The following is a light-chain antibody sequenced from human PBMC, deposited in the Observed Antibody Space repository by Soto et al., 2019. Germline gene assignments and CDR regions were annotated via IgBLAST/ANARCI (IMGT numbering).Light chain of an antibody. CDR3: QQYGSSLSLT. CDR2: GAS. Sequence: EIVLTQSPGTLSLPPGERATLSCRASQSVSSSYLAWYQQKPGQAPRLLIYGASSRATGIPDRFSGSGSGTDFTLTISRLEPEDFAVYYCQQYGSSLSLTFGGGTKVDIK. V-gene: IGKV3-20*01. CDR1: QSVSSSY. J-gene: IGKJ4*01.